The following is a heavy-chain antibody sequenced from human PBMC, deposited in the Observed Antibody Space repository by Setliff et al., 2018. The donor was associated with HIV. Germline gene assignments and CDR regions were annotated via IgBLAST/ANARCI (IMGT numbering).Heavy chain of an antibody. Sequence: GWSLRLSCAASGFTFSSYAMSWVRQAPGKGLEWVSAISGSGGSTYYADSVKGRFTISRDNSKNTLYLQMNSLRAEDTAVYYCAKGRYSSGANYYYYYMDVWGKGTTVTVSS. CDR1: GFTFSSYA. J-gene: IGHJ6*03. CDR2: ISGSGGST. D-gene: IGHD6-19*01. V-gene: IGHV3-23*01. CDR3: AKGRYSSGANYYYYYMDV.